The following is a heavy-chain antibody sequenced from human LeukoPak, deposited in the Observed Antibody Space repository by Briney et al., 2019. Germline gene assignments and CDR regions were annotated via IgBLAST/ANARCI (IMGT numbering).Heavy chain of an antibody. V-gene: IGHV1-69*05. D-gene: IGHD2-2*01. CDR3: ARGICSTSCLYDY. Sequence: SVKVSCKASGGTFSSYAISWVRQAPGQGLEWMGGIIPIFGTANYAQKFQGRVTITTDESTSTAYMELSSLRSEDTAVYYCARGICSTSCLYDYWGQGTLVTVSS. J-gene: IGHJ4*02. CDR1: GGTFSSYA. CDR2: IIPIFGTA.